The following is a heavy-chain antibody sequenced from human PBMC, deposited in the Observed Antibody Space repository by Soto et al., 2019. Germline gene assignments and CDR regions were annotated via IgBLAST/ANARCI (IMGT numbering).Heavy chain of an antibody. Sequence: ASVKVSCEASGYAFTSNGISWVRQAPGQGLEWMGWISAYNGNTNYAQKLQGRVTMTTDTSTSTAYMELRSLRSDDTAVYYFARDENNWNYGDGLFDYWGQGTLVTVSP. J-gene: IGHJ4*02. CDR3: ARDENNWNYGDGLFDY. D-gene: IGHD1-7*01. V-gene: IGHV1-18*01. CDR1: GYAFTSNG. CDR2: ISAYNGNT.